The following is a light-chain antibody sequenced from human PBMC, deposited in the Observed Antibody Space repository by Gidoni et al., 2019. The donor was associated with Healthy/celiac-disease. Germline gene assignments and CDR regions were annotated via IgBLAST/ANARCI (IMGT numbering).Light chain of an antibody. CDR3: QQFWA. J-gene: IGKJ1*01. CDR1: QSVSSY. V-gene: IGKV3-11*01. CDR2: DAS. Sequence: EFVLTQSPATLSLSPGERATLSCRASQSVSSYLAWYQQKPGQAPRLLIYDASNRATGIPARFSGSGSGTDFTLTISSLEPEDFAVYYCQQFWAFGQGTKVEIK.